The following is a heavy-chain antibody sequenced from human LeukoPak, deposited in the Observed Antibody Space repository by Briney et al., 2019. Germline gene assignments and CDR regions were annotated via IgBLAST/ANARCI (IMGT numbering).Heavy chain of an antibody. J-gene: IGHJ3*02. CDR2: IYYSGST. CDR1: GGSISSYY. Sequence: SETLSLTCTVSGGSISSYYWSWIRQPPGKGLEWIGYIYYSGSTNYNPSLKSRVTISVDTSKNQFSLKLSSVTAADTAVYYCARDQTGAFDIWGQGTMVTVSS. CDR3: ARDQTGAFDI. V-gene: IGHV4-59*01.